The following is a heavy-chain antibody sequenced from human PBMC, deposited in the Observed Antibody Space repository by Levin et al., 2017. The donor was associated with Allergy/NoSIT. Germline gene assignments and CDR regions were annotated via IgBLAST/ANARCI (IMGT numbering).Heavy chain of an antibody. CDR3: TKGYTSNWEYFDY. CDR2: ISTYNGNT. J-gene: IGHJ4*01. Sequence: ASVKFSCKASGYIFTSYSISWVRQAPGQGLEWMGWISTYNGNTNYAQKVQGRVTMTTDTSTSTAYMELRSLRSDDTAVYYCTKGYTSNWEYFDYWGHGTLVTVSS. CDR1: GYIFTSYS. D-gene: IGHD6-13*01. V-gene: IGHV1-18*01.